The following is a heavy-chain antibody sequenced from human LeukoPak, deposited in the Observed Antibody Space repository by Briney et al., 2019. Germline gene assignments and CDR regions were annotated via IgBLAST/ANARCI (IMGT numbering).Heavy chain of an antibody. Sequence: ASVKVSCKTSGYTFTNYYMHWVRQAPRQGLEWMGWMNPNSGNTGYAQKFQGRVTVTRNTSISTAYMELSSLRSEDTAVYYCARSVVVPAARDYYYYYYMDVWGKGTTVTVSS. J-gene: IGHJ6*03. CDR1: GYTFTNYY. V-gene: IGHV1-8*02. CDR2: MNPNSGNT. CDR3: ARSVVVPAARDYYYYYYMDV. D-gene: IGHD2-2*01.